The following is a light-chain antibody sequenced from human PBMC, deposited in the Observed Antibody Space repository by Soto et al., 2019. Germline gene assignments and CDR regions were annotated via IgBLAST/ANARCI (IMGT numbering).Light chain of an antibody. CDR3: QQYNGYPWT. J-gene: IGKJ1*01. CDR2: DAS. CDR1: QDISSW. V-gene: IGKV1-5*01. Sequence: DIQMTQSPSTLSASVGDRVTITCRASQDISSWLAWYQQKPGKAPKLLIYDASSLESGVPSGFSGSGSETQFTLPISSLQSDDFATYYCQQYNGYPWTFGQGTQVEIK.